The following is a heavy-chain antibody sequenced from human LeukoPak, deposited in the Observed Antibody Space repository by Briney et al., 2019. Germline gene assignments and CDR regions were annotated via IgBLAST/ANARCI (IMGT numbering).Heavy chain of an antibody. V-gene: IGHV3-11*01. CDR1: GFTFSDYH. CDR2: ISSGGSTI. CDR3: ARTGSRAFDI. D-gene: IGHD2-15*01. J-gene: IGHJ3*02. Sequence: GGSLRLSCAASGFTFSDYHMSRIRQAPGKGLEWVSYISSGGSTIYYADSVKGRFTISRDSAKNSLYLQMNSLRAEDTAVYYCARTGSRAFDIWGQGTMVTVSS.